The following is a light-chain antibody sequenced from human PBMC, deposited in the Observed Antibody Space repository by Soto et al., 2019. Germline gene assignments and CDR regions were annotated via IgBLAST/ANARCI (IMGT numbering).Light chain of an antibody. CDR1: SSDVGGYNY. J-gene: IGLJ1*01. CDR3: SSYTSSSSLSV. V-gene: IGLV2-14*01. CDR2: EVS. Sequence: QSLLTQLASVSGSPGQSITVSCTRTSSDVGGYNYVSWYQQHPGTAPKLMIYEVSNRPSGLSNRFSGSKSGNTASLTISGLQAEDEADYYCSSYTSSSSLSVFGTGPKVTVL.